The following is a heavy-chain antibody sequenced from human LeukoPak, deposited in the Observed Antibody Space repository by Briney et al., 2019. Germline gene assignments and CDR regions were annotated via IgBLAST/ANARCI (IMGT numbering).Heavy chain of an antibody. V-gene: IGHV3-33*06. Sequence: GGSLRLSCAASGFTFSSYSMNWVRQAPGKGLEWVAVIWYDGSNKYYADSVKGRFTISRDNSKNTLYLQMNSLRAEDTAVYYCAKDGTGTYVGAYFDYRGQGTLVTVSS. CDR1: GFTFSSYS. D-gene: IGHD1-7*01. J-gene: IGHJ4*02. CDR2: IWYDGSNK. CDR3: AKDGTGTYVGAYFDY.